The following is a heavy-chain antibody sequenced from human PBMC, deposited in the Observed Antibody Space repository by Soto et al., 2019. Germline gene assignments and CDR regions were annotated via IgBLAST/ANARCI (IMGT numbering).Heavy chain of an antibody. Sequence: QVQLVQSGAEVKKPGSSVKVSCKASGDTFNFYTINWVRQAPGLGLEWMGRFNPILSFSNSALKFQGRVTLTADKSTSTAYMVLRSLRSEDTAIYYCATSFGSGSRAFAYWGQGALVTVSS. J-gene: IGHJ4*02. CDR3: ATSFGSGSRAFAY. CDR1: GDTFNFYT. V-gene: IGHV1-69*02. D-gene: IGHD3-10*01. CDR2: FNPILSFS.